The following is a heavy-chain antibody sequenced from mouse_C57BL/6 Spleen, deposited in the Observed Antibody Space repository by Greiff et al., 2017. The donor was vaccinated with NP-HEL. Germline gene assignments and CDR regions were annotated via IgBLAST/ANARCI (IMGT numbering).Heavy chain of an antibody. Sequence: EVHLVESGGGLVKPGGSLKLSCAASGFTFSDYGMHWVRQAPEKGLEWVGYISSGSSTIYYADTVKGRVNISRDNAKNTLIQQMTSLRSEDTAMYYCANFPWDVWGTGTTVTVSS. J-gene: IGHJ1*03. V-gene: IGHV5-17*01. CDR2: ISSGSSTI. CDR1: GFTFSDYG. CDR3: ANFPWDV.